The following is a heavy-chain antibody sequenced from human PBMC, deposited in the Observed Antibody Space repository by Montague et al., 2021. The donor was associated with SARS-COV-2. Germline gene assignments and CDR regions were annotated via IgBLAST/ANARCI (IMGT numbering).Heavy chain of an antibody. D-gene: IGHD3-10*01. CDR1: GGSFSGYY. CDR2: SIQSGST. CDR3: ARGLVGLLWFGEIYLVRNWFDA. J-gene: IGHJ5*02. Sequence: SETLSLTCAVYGGSFSGYYWSWIRQPLVKGLEWIGESIQSGSTNYNPTLKSRVTISVKTSKNQCSLKLSPVTAAATAVYYCARGLVGLLWFGEIYLVRNWFDAWGQGTLVTVSS. V-gene: IGHV4-34*01.